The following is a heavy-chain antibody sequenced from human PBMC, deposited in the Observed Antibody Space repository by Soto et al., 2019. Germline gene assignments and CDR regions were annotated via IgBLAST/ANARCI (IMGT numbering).Heavy chain of an antibody. J-gene: IGHJ6*02. CDR2: ISGSSSSI. D-gene: IGHD3-3*01. V-gene: IGHV3-48*02. Sequence: XGSLKLSCAASGFTFSHYSMNWVRQAPGKGLEWVSYISGSSSSIYYADSVKGRFTISRDNAKNSLYLQMNSLSDDDTAVYYCARLPGEIFAYFHYGMDVWGQGTTVTVSS. CDR1: GFTFSHYS. CDR3: ARLPGEIFAYFHYGMDV.